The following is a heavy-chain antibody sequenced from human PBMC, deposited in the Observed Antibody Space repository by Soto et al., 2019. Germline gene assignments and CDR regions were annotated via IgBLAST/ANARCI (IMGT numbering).Heavy chain of an antibody. Sequence: SGPTLVNPTQTLTLTCTFSGFSLSTSGVGVGWIRQPPGKALEWLALIYWDDDKRYSPSLKSRLTITKDTSKNQVVLTMTNMDPVDTATYYCAHTRHYDILTGYYYDVFDFSGQGTMVTVSS. CDR3: AHTRHYDILTGYYYDVFDF. J-gene: IGHJ3*01. CDR1: GFSLSTSGVG. CDR2: IYWDDDK. V-gene: IGHV2-5*02. D-gene: IGHD3-9*01.